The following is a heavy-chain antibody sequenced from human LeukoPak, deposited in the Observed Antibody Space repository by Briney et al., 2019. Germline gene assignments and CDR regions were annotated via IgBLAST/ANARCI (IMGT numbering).Heavy chain of an antibody. D-gene: IGHD6-19*01. Sequence: PGGSLRLSCAASGFIFSDYGMSWVRQAPGKGLEWVSSIGGRGGSTYYADSVKGRFTISRDNSKNTLYLQMNSLRAEDTAVYYCAKDGRASGWYNYWGQGTLVTVSS. V-gene: IGHV3-23*01. CDR3: AKDGRASGWYNY. J-gene: IGHJ4*02. CDR1: GFIFSDYG. CDR2: IGGRGGST.